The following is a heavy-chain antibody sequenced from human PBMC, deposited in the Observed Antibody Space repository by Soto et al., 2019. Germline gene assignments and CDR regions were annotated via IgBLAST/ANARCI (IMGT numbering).Heavy chain of an antibody. V-gene: IGHV3-21*01. CDR2: ISSSSSYI. D-gene: IGHD6-19*01. CDR1: GFTFSNYN. CDR3: VRGSAEAGTAAIDH. J-gene: IGHJ4*02. Sequence: EVQLVESGGGLVKPGGSLRLSCAASGFTFSNYNMNWVRQAPGKGLEWVSSISSSSSYIYYADSVKGRFTISKDNAKNSLYLQLNSLIAKETAVYYCVRGSAEAGTAAIDHWGQGTLVTVSS.